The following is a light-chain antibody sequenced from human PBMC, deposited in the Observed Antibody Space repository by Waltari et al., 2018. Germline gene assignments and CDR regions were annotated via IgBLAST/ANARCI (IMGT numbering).Light chain of an antibody. V-gene: IGLV2-14*03. CDR3: SSYTSSSTPYV. Sequence: QSALTQPASVSGSPGQSITISCTGTSSDVGGYNYVSWYQQHPGKAPKLMIYDVSKRPSEVSNRFSGSKSGNTASLTISGLQAEDEADYYCSSYTSSSTPYVFGTGANVTVL. J-gene: IGLJ1*01. CDR2: DVS. CDR1: SSDVGGYNY.